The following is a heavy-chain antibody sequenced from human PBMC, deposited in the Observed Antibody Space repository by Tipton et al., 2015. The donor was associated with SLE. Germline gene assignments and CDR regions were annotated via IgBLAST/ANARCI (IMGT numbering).Heavy chain of an antibody. V-gene: IGHV4-39*07. J-gene: IGHJ2*01. CDR2: IYYSGST. Sequence: PGLVKPSETLSLTCTVSGGSISSSSYYWGWIRQPPGKGLEWIGSIYYSGSTYYNPSLKSRVTISVDTSKNQFSLKLSSVTAADTAVYYCARHEVAVAGKGDWYFDLWGRGTLVTVSS. CDR1: GGSISSSSYY. D-gene: IGHD6-19*01. CDR3: ARHEVAVAGKGDWYFDL.